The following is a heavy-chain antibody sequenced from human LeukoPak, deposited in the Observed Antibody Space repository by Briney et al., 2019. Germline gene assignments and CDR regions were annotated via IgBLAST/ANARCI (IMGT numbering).Heavy chain of an antibody. CDR1: GYTFTSYY. D-gene: IGHD3-16*01. CDR3: ARDVVPPSLGY. J-gene: IGHJ4*02. Sequence: ASVKVSCKASGYTFTSYYMHWVRQAPGQGLEWMGGIIPIFGTANYAQKFQGRVTITTDESTSTAYMELSSLRSEDTAVYYCARDVVPPSLGYWGQGTLVTVSS. V-gene: IGHV1-69*05. CDR2: IIPIFGTA.